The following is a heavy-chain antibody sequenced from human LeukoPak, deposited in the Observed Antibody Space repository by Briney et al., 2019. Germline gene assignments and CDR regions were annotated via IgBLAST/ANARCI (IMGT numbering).Heavy chain of an antibody. V-gene: IGHV3-43*01. D-gene: IGHD3-10*01. Sequence: GGSLRLSCAASGFTFDDYTMHWVRQAPGKGLEWVSLISWDGGSTYYADSVKGRFTISRDNSKNSLYLQMNSLRTEDTALYYCARAVRPGYYYYYMDVWGKGTTVTVSS. CDR2: ISWDGGST. CDR3: ARAVRPGYYYYYMDV. J-gene: IGHJ6*03. CDR1: GFTFDDYT.